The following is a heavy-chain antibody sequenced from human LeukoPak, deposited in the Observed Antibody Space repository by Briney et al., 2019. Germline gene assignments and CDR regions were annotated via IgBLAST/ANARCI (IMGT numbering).Heavy chain of an antibody. CDR1: GFTFSSYV. V-gene: IGHV3-23*01. J-gene: IGHJ4*02. D-gene: IGHD4-17*01. CDR2: ISGSGDNT. CDR3: AKGRGTAVTSAANY. Sequence: GGSLRLSCAASGFTFSSYVMSWVRQAPGKGLEWVSSISGSGDNTYYADSVKDRFSISRDNSKTTVSLQMNSLGAEDTAVYYCAKGRGTAVTSAANYWGQGTLVTVSS.